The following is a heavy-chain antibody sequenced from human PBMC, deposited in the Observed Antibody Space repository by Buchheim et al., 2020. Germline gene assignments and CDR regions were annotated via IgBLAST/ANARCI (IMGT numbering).Heavy chain of an antibody. CDR3: ARNNWNQYYFDY. V-gene: IGHV3-48*03. D-gene: IGHD1-20*01. J-gene: IGHJ4*02. CDR1: GFTFSSYE. Sequence: EVQLVESGGGLVQPGGSLRLSCAASGFTFSSYEMNWVRQAQGKGLEWVSYISSGGSTRYYADSVKCRITISRDNAKNSLYLQRSSLRAEDTAVYFCARNNWNQYYFDYWGQGTL. CDR2: ISSGGSTR.